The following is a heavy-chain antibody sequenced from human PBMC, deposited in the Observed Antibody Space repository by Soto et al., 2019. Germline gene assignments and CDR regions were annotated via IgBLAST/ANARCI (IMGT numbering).Heavy chain of an antibody. CDR2: LNTNGRIT. V-gene: IGHV3-74*01. Sequence: SGGSLRLSCAASGFTFSNYWMHWVRQAPGQGLVWVSRLNTNGRITDYADSVQGRFTISRDNARNTLYLQINSLRVEDTAVYYCASDLGGFGSYWGQGTLVTVSS. CDR3: ASDLGGFGSY. CDR1: GFTFSNYW. J-gene: IGHJ4*02. D-gene: IGHD2-15*01.